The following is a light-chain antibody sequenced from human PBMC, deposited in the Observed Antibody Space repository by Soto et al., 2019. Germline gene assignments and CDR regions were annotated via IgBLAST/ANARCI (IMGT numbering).Light chain of an antibody. CDR3: QQYNVWPT. V-gene: IGKV3-15*01. J-gene: IGKJ1*01. CDR2: GAS. CDR1: QSVGSN. Sequence: EIVMTQSPATLSVSPGERATLSCRASQSVGSNLAWYEQKPGQPPSLLIYGASTRATGIPGRFSGSGSGTEFTLTITSLQSEDFAVYYCQQYNVWPTFGQGTKVEIK.